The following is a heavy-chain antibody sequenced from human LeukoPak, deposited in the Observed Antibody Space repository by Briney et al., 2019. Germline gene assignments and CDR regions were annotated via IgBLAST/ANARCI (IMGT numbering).Heavy chain of an antibody. CDR2: LYDSGDT. CDR3: ARAAYDSGGYTANHDF. D-gene: IGHD3-22*01. Sequence: GGSLRLSCAASGFSVSTSYMSWVRQAPGKGLEYVSVLYDSGDTYYAESVKGRFTISRDNSKNTVYLQMNSLRVEDTAVYYYARAAYDSGGYTANHDFWGQGTLVTVSS. CDR1: GFSVSTSY. V-gene: IGHV3-53*01. J-gene: IGHJ4*02.